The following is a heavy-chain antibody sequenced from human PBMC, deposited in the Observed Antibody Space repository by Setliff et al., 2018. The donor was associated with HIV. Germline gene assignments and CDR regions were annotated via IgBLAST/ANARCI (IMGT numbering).Heavy chain of an antibody. CDR3: ARDPRAPRTIRAFDI. CDR2: IYTRGST. J-gene: IGHJ3*02. D-gene: IGHD2-2*02. CDR1: GGSISSGSHY. V-gene: IGHV4-61*09. Sequence: PSETLSLTCNVSGGSISSGSHYWSWVRQPAGKGLEWIGQIYTRGSTNYNPSLKSRVSISIDTSKNQFSLKLRYVTAADTAVYYCARDPRAPRTIRAFDIWGLGTMVTVSS.